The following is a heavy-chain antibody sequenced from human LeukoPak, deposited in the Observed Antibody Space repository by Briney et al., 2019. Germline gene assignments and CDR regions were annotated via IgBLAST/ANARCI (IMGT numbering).Heavy chain of an antibody. CDR2: ISYDGSNK. CDR1: GFTFSSYA. V-gene: IGHV3-30-3*01. Sequence: GGSLRLSCAASGFTFSSYAMHWVRQAPGKGLEWVAVISYDGSNKYYADSVKGRFTISRDNSKNTLYLQMNSLRAEDTAVYYCARPQLLWFGELPQYYYYGMDVWGQGTTVTVSS. D-gene: IGHD3-10*01. J-gene: IGHJ6*02. CDR3: ARPQLLWFGELPQYYYYGMDV.